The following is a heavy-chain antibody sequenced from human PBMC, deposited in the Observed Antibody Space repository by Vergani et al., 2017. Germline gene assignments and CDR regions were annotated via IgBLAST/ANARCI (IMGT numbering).Heavy chain of an antibody. J-gene: IGHJ6*02. CDR2: IYYSGST. CDR3: ARHKNDGQPNYYYGMDV. CDR1: GGSISSSSYY. D-gene: IGHD1-14*01. Sequence: QLQLQESGPGLVKPSETLSLTCTVSGGSISSSSYYWGWIRQPPGKGLEWIGSIYYSGSTYYNPSLKSRVTISVDTSKNQFSLKLSSVTAADTAVYYCARHKNDGQPNYYYGMDVWGQGTTVTVSS. V-gene: IGHV4-39*01.